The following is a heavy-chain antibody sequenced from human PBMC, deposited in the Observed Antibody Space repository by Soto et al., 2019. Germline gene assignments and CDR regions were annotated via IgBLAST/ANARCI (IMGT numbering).Heavy chain of an antibody. CDR1: GYTLTELS. J-gene: IGHJ4*02. CDR2: FDPEDGET. Sequence: GASVKVSCKVSGYTLTELSMHWVRQAPGKGLEWMGGFDPEDGETIYAQKFQGRVTMTEDTSTDTAYMELSSLRSEDTAVYYCATDLPPGPDTVTTRPFDYWGQGTLVTVSS. V-gene: IGHV1-24*01. D-gene: IGHD4-17*01. CDR3: ATDLPPGPDTVTTRPFDY.